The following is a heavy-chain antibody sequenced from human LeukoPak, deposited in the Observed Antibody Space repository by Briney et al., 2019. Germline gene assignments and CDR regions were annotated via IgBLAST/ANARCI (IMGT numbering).Heavy chain of an antibody. Sequence: GGSLRLSCAASGFTLTSYGMHWVRQAPGKGLEWVAFIRYDGSNKYYAESVKGRFTISRDISKNTLDLQMNSLRAEDTALYYCAKGRYWDSSGYPFFDYWGQGTLVTVSS. V-gene: IGHV3-30*02. CDR3: AKGRYWDSSGYPFFDY. J-gene: IGHJ4*02. CDR2: IRYDGSNK. CDR1: GFTLTSYG. D-gene: IGHD3-22*01.